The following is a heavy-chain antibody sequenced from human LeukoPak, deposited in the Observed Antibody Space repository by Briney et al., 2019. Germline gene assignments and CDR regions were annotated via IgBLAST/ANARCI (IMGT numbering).Heavy chain of an antibody. D-gene: IGHD2-2*01. V-gene: IGHV1-18*01. CDR3: ARDLMYCDTMSCYDGDFDY. CDR2: ISAYNHNT. Sequence: ASVKVSCKASGYSFINFGLSWVRQAPGQGLEWMGWISAYNHNTNYAQKFQGRVAMTIDTSTTTVYMELRSLRSDDTAIYYCARDLMYCDTMSCYDGDFDYWGQGTPVTVSS. CDR1: GYSFINFG. J-gene: IGHJ4*02.